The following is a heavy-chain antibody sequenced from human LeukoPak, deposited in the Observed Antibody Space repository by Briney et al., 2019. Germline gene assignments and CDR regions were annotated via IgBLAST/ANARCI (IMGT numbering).Heavy chain of an antibody. D-gene: IGHD3-9*01. CDR3: ARAGYYDILTGYYHYYYYGMDV. CDR1: GGSISSYY. V-gene: IGHV4-4*09. CDR2: IYTSGST. Sequence: PSETLSLTCTVSGGSISSYYWSWIRQPPGKGLEWIGYIYTSGSTNYNPSLKSRVTISVDTSKNQFSPKLSSVTAADTAVYYCARAGYYDILTGYYHYYYYGMDVWGQGTTVTVSS. J-gene: IGHJ6*02.